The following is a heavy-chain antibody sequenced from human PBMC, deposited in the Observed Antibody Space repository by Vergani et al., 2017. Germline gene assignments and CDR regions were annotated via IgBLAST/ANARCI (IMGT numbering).Heavy chain of an antibody. D-gene: IGHD1-14*01. CDR2: INPNSGGT. V-gene: IGHV1-2*02. CDR3: ASVGTSSNRDYFHY. CDR1: GYTFTDYF. Sequence: QVQLVQSGAEVKKPGASVKVSCKASGYTFTDYFMHWVRQAPGQGLEWMGWINPNSGGTNYAQKFQGRVTMTRDTSISTAYMELSNLRSDDTAVYYCASVGTSSNRDYFHYWVQASLVTDSS. J-gene: IGHJ4*02.